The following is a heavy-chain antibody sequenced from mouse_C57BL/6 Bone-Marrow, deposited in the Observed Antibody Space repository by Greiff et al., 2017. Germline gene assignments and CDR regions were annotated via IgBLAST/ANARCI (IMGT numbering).Heavy chain of an antibody. V-gene: IGHV1-54*01. J-gene: IGHJ3*01. CDR1: GYAFTNYL. Sequence: VQLQQSGAELVRPGTSVKVSCKASGYAFTNYLIEWVKQRPGQGLEWIGVINPGSGGTNYNEKFKGKATLTADKSSSTAYMQLSSLTSEDSAVYFCAREGTAQALQGCAYWGQGTLVTVSA. CDR3: AREGTAQALQGCAY. D-gene: IGHD3-2*02. CDR2: INPGSGGT.